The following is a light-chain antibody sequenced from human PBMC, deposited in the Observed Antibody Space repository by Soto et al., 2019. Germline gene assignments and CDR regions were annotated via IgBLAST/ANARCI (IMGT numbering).Light chain of an antibody. CDR1: QSVGSN. CDR3: QQYHHWPPIT. Sequence: EIVLTQSPATLSVSPGERATLSCRASQSVGSNLAWYQQKPGQSPRLLIYGASTRAPDTPVRFSGSGSGTEFALTISGLQSEDLAVYFCQQYHHWPPITFGGGTKVEIK. V-gene: IGKV3-15*01. CDR2: GAS. J-gene: IGKJ4*01.